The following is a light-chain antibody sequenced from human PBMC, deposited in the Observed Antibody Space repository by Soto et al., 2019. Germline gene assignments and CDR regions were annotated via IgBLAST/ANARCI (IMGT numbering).Light chain of an antibody. Sequence: EIVLTQSPGTLSLSPGERATLSCRASQSVSSSYLAWYQQKPGQAPRLLIYGASSRATGIPDRFSGSGSGTDFTLTISSLEPEDCAVYYCQQYGSSPLTFVGGTKVEIK. J-gene: IGKJ4*01. V-gene: IGKV3-20*01. CDR1: QSVSSSY. CDR3: QQYGSSPLT. CDR2: GAS.